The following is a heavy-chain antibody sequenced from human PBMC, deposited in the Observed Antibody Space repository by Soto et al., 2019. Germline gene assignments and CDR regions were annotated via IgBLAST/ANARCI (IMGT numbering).Heavy chain of an antibody. Sequence: GGSLRLSCVASGFTFENYAMSWVRQAPGKGLEWVSAISGSGGTTYYSDSVKGRFTISRDNSKNTVYLQMNSLTAGDTALYYCAKATATGGGAFDICGQGTMVTVSS. CDR2: ISGSGGTT. CDR3: AKATATGGGAFDI. J-gene: IGHJ3*02. D-gene: IGHD2-8*02. V-gene: IGHV3-23*01. CDR1: GFTFENYA.